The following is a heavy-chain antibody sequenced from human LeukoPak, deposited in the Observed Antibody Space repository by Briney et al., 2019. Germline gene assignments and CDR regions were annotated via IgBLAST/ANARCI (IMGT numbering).Heavy chain of an antibody. J-gene: IGHJ6*03. CDR2: ISGSGGST. CDR1: GFTFSSYA. Sequence: GGSLRLSCAASGFTFSSYAMSWVRQAPGKGLEWVSAISGSGGSTYYADSVKGRFTISRDNSKNTLYPQMNSLRAEDTAVYYCAKSPRGYSYGYGMGYYYYMDVWGKGTTVTVSS. D-gene: IGHD5-18*01. CDR3: AKSPRGYSYGYGMGYYYYMDV. V-gene: IGHV3-23*01.